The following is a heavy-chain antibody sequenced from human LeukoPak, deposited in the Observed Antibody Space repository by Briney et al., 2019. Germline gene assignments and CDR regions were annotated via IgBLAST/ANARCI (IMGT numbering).Heavy chain of an antibody. CDR2: IWHDGSHK. J-gene: IGHJ3*01. D-gene: IGHD2-8*01. CDR3: ARGWGSKVYASAFDV. V-gene: IGHV3-33*01. CDR1: GFTFSTYG. Sequence: GRSLRLSCAASGFTFSTYGMHWVRQAPGKGLEWITVIWHDGSHKDYADSVKGRFTISRDNSKNTVYLQMNVLRAEDTALYYCARGWGSKVYASAFDVWGQGTMVTVSS.